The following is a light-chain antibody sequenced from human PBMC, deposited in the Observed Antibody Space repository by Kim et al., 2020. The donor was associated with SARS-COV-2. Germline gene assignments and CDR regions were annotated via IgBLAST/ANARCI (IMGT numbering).Light chain of an antibody. V-gene: IGLV2-14*03. J-gene: IGLJ1*01. CDR3: SSYTSSSNYV. CDR2: DVS. CDR1: SSDVGGYND. Sequence: GQSITISCTGTSSDVGGYNDVSWYQQHPGKAPKLMIYDVSNRPSGVSNRFSGSKSGNTASLTISGLQAEDEADYYCSSYTSSSNYVFGTGTKVTVL.